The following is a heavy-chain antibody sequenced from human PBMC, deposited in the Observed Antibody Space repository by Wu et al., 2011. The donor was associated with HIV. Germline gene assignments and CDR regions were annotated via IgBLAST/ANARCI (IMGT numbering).Heavy chain of an antibody. CDR1: GYMFTSYG. V-gene: IGHV1-18*01. CDR2: ISVNNDNT. Sequence: QVQLVQSGAEVKKPGASVKVSCKASGYMFTSYGISWVRQAPGQGLEWMGWISVNNDNTNYAQRLQGRVTMTTDTPANTAYMELRSLRSDDTAVYFCARDESGSSSFYGMDVWGQGTTVTVSS. J-gene: IGHJ6*02. CDR3: ARDESGSSSFYGMDV. D-gene: IGHD1-26*01.